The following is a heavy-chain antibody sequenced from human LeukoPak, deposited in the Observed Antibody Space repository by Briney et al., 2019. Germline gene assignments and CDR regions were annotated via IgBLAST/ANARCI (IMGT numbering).Heavy chain of an antibody. CDR3: ARGGVLEWLPLNYYYMDV. D-gene: IGHD3-3*01. CDR1: GGTFSSYA. Sequence: ASVKVSCKASGGTFSSYAISWVRRAPGQGLEWMGGIIPIFGTANYAQKFQGRVTITTDESTSTAYMELSSLRSEDTAVYYCARGGVLEWLPLNYYYMDVRGKGTTVTVSS. V-gene: IGHV1-69*05. CDR2: IIPIFGTA. J-gene: IGHJ6*03.